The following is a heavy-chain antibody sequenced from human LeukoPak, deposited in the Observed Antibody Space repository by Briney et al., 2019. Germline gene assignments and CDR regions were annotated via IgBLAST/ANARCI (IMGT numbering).Heavy chain of an antibody. V-gene: IGHV4-34*01. CDR3: ARRFRGSSWYFNY. J-gene: IGHJ4*02. CDR2: INHSGST. Sequence: GSLRLSCAASGFTFSTFAMIWVRQPPGKGLEWIGEINHSGSTNYSPSLKSRVTISVDTSKNQFSLKLSSVTAADTAVYYCARRFRGSSWYFNYWGQGTLVTVSS. CDR1: GFTFSTFA. D-gene: IGHD6-13*01.